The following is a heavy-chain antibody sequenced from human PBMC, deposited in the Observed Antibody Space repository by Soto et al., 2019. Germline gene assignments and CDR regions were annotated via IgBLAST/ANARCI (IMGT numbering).Heavy chain of an antibody. Sequence: QVQLQESGPGLVKPSQTLSLTCTVSGDSISSGGHYWSWIRQLPGKGLEWIGYIYYVGSTYYNPSLKSRVTISVDTSRIQFSLSLSSVTAADTAVYYCARDPNAIFDTWGQGTLVTVSS. D-gene: IGHD3-3*01. CDR2: IYYVGST. CDR3: ARDPNAIFDT. V-gene: IGHV4-31*03. CDR1: GDSISSGGHY. J-gene: IGHJ4*02.